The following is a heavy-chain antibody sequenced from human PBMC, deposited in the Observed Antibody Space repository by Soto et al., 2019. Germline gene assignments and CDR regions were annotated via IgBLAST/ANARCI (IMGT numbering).Heavy chain of an antibody. CDR1: GFTFSNYA. J-gene: IGHJ4*02. CDR3: AKHLSSGSSRTFDY. Sequence: GGSLRLSCAASGFTFSNYAMSWVRQAPGKGLEWVSAVSGSGTTHYADSVKGRFTISRDNSKNTLYLQMNSLRAEDTAVYYYAKHLSSGSSRTFDYWGQGTQVTVSS. V-gene: IGHV3-23*01. CDR2: VSGSGTT. D-gene: IGHD6-19*01.